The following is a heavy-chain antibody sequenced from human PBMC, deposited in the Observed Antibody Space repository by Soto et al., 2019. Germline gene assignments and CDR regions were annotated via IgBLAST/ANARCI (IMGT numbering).Heavy chain of an antibody. CDR3: ARKVAGTFDY. Sequence: PSETLSLTCTVSGGSISSYYWSWIRQPPGKGLEWIGYIYYSGSTNYNPSLKSRVTISVDTSKNQFSLKLSSVTAADTAVYYCARKVAGTFDYWGQGTLVTVSS. CDR1: GGSISSYY. CDR2: IYYSGST. J-gene: IGHJ4*02. D-gene: IGHD6-19*01. V-gene: IGHV4-59*01.